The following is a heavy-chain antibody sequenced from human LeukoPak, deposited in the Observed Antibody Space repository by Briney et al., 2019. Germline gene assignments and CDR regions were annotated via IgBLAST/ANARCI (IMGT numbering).Heavy chain of an antibody. CDR3: ARDSLYYFNF. CDR2: ISSSSNYI. CDR1: GFTFSSYA. Sequence: GGSLRLSCAASGFTFSSYAMHWVRQAPGKGLEWVSSISSSSNYIYYADSVKGRFTISRDNAKNSLYLQMNSLRAEDTAVYYCARDSLYYFNFWGQGTLVTVSS. J-gene: IGHJ4*02. V-gene: IGHV3-21*01. D-gene: IGHD3-10*01.